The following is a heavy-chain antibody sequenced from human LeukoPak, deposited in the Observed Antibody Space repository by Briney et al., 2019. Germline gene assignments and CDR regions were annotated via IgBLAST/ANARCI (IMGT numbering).Heavy chain of an antibody. CDR1: GYSFTNYW. V-gene: IGHV5-51*01. Sequence: NRGESLKISCKGSGYSFTNYWIGWVRQMPGKGLEWMGIIYPGDSDTRYSPSFQGQVTISADKSISTAYLQWSSLKASDTAMYYCARLNRNTVTTYSDYYGMDVWGQGTTVTVSS. CDR2: IYPGDSDT. D-gene: IGHD4-17*01. CDR3: ARLNRNTVTTYSDYYGMDV. J-gene: IGHJ6*02.